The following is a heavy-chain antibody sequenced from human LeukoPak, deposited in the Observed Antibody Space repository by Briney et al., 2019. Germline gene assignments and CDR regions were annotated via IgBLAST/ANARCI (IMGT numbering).Heavy chain of an antibody. CDR2: IYHSGST. Sequence: SETLSLTCTVSGYSISSGYYWGWIRQPPGKGLEWIGSIYHSGSTYYNPSLKSRVTISVDTSKNQFSLKLSSVTAADTAVYYCARYPHCSGGSCYSPPYFDYWGQGTLVTVSS. V-gene: IGHV4-38-2*02. CDR1: GYSISSGYY. CDR3: ARYPHCSGGSCYSPPYFDY. D-gene: IGHD2-15*01. J-gene: IGHJ4*02.